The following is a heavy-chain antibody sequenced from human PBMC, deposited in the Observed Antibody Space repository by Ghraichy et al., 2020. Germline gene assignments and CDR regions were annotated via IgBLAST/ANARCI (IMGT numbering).Heavy chain of an antibody. D-gene: IGHD3-16*01. Sequence: SETLSLTCTVSGVYISSGRYYWSWFRQPAGQGLEWIGRIHYTGSTDYNPSLKSRVTLSVDLSKNQFSLNLNNMTAADTAVYYWAKDRGDYPSYCDYWGQGTLGTGAS. CDR1: GVYISSGRYY. J-gene: IGHJ4*02. CDR3: AKDRGDYPSYCDY. CDR2: IHYTGST. V-gene: IGHV4-61*02.